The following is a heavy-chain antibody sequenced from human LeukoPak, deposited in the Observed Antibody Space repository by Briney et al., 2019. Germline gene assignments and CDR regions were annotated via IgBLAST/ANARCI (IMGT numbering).Heavy chain of an antibody. Sequence: GGSLRLSCAASGFTFSSYGMHWVRQAPGKGLEWVAVISYDGSNKYYADSVKGRFTISRDNSKNTLYLQMNSLRAEDTAVYYCARSPPTTVATPVYWGQGTLVTVSS. CDR2: ISYDGSNK. J-gene: IGHJ4*02. D-gene: IGHD4-23*01. CDR1: GFTFSSYG. CDR3: ARSPPTTVATPVY. V-gene: IGHV3-30*03.